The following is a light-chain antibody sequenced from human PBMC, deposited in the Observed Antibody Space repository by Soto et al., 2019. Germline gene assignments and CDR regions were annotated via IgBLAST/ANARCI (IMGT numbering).Light chain of an antibody. Sequence: EIVLTQSPATLSLSPGERATLSCRASQSVSSYLAWYQHKPGQAPRLLIYGASSRATGIPDRFSGSGSGTDFTLTISRLEPEDFAVYYCQQYGSSPQETFGQGTRWIS. J-gene: IGKJ1*01. CDR3: QQYGSSPQET. CDR2: GAS. CDR1: QSVSSY. V-gene: IGKV3-20*01.